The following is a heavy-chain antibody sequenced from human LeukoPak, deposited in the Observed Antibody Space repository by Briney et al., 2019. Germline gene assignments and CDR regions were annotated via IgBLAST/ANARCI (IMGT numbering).Heavy chain of an antibody. CDR3: ARASSGTYHYFDY. Sequence: SETLSLTCTVSGGSISSYYWNWIRQPGEKGLEWIGRIYTSGTTTYNPSLKSRVIMSVDTSKNQFSLKLSSVTAADTAVYYCARASSGTYHYFDYWGQGTLVTVSS. D-gene: IGHD1-26*01. CDR2: IYTSGTT. CDR1: GGSISSYY. V-gene: IGHV4-4*07. J-gene: IGHJ4*02.